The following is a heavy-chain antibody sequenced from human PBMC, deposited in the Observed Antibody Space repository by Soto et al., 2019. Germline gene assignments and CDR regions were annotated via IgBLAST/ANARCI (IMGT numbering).Heavy chain of an antibody. CDR2: IIPIFGTA. D-gene: IGHD1-26*01. CDR3: ASHSGSSPEGRYYYGMDV. Sequence: QVQLVQSGAEVKKPGSSVKVSCKASGGTFSSYAISWVRQAPGQGLEWMGGIIPIFGTADYAQKFQGRVTITADESTSAADMELRSLRSEDTAVYYCASHSGSSPEGRYYYGMDVWGQGTTVTVSS. J-gene: IGHJ6*02. V-gene: IGHV1-69*12. CDR1: GGTFSSYA.